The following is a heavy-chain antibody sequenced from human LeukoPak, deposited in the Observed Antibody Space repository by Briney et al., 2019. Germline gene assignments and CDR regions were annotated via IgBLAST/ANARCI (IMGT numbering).Heavy chain of an antibody. Sequence: SVKVSCKASGGTFSSYAISWVRQAPGQGLEWMGGINPIFGTANYAQKFQGRVTITTDESTSTAYMELSSLRSEDTAVYYCARSDIVVVPAAPIYYYGMDVWGQGTTVTVSS. CDR3: ARSDIVVVPAAPIYYYGMDV. V-gene: IGHV1-69*05. J-gene: IGHJ6*02. CDR1: GGTFSSYA. CDR2: INPIFGTA. D-gene: IGHD2-2*01.